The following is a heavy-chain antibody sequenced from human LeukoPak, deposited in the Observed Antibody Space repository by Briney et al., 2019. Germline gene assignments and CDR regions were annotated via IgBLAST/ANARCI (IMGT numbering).Heavy chain of an antibody. Sequence: GRSLRLSCAASGFTFSSYAMHWVRQAPGKGLEWVAVIWYDGSTKYYAYSVKGRFTISRDNSKNTLFLQMNSLRPEDTAVYYCASGFTPNVKPPFEYWGQGTLVTVSS. CDR2: IWYDGSTK. V-gene: IGHV3-33*01. D-gene: IGHD4/OR15-4a*01. CDR1: GFTFSSYA. CDR3: ASGFTPNVKPPFEY. J-gene: IGHJ4*02.